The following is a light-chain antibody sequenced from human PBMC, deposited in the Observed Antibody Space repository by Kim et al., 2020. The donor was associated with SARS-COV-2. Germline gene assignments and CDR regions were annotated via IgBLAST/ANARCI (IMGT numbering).Light chain of an antibody. CDR1: QGISSW. J-gene: IGKJ4*02. CDR2: AAS. CDR3: QQSNSYPFT. Sequence: DIQMTQSPSTLSASVGDRVTITCRASQGISSWLAWYQQKPGKAPKLLIYAASSLESGVPSRFSGSGSGTEFTLTISSLQPDDFATYYCQQSNSYPFTFGRGTKVEIK. V-gene: IGKV1-5*01.